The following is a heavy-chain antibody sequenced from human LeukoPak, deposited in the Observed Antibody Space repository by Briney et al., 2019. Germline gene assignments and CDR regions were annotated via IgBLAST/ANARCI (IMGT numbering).Heavy chain of an antibody. CDR2: IYHSGST. CDR1: GGSISSSNW. V-gene: IGHV4-4*02. CDR3: ARLYYDILTGYSYYFDY. D-gene: IGHD3-9*01. Sequence: PSETLSLTCAVSGGSISSSNWWSWVRQPPGKGLEWIGEIYHSGSTNYNPSLKSRVTISVDKSKNQFSLKLSSVTAADTAVYYCARLYYDILTGYSYYFDYWGQGTLVTVSS. J-gene: IGHJ4*02.